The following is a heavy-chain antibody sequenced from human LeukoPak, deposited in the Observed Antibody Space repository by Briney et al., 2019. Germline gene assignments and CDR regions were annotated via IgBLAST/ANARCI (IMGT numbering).Heavy chain of an antibody. J-gene: IGHJ4*02. CDR3: SRQVVGNGY. V-gene: IGHV4-34*01. CDR2: IKHSGYT. Sequence: SETLSLTCAVYGESSFSSYYWSWIRQTPGGALEWIGEIKHSGYTNYNPSLKSRVTLSIGTSKNQFSLRLNSVTAADTAVYYCSRQVVGNGYWGQGTLVTVSS. D-gene: IGHD1-1*01. CDR1: GESSFSSYY.